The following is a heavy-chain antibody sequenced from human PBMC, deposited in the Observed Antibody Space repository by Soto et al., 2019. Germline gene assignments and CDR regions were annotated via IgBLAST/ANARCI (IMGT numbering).Heavy chain of an antibody. Sequence: GGSLRLSCAASGFTFSSYAMRWVRQAPGKGLEWVSAISGRGGSTYYADSGKGRFTTSRDNCKNTLYLQMNSLRAEDTAVYYCAKDWYSQLIPRIPHIWGQGTLVTVSS. V-gene: IGHV3-23*01. J-gene: IGHJ3*02. CDR2: ISGRGGST. CDR3: AKDWYSQLIPRIPHI. CDR1: GFTFSSYA. D-gene: IGHD2-15*01.